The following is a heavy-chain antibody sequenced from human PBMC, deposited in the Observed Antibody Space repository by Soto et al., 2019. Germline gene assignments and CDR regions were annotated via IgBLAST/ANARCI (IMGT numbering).Heavy chain of an antibody. CDR2: IYYSGST. D-gene: IGHD3-3*01. J-gene: IGHJ6*02. Sequence: SETLSLTCTVSGGSISSGDYYWGWIRQPPGKGLEWIGYIYYSGSTYYNPSLKSRVTISVDTSKNQFSLKLSSVTAADTAVYYCARDSDTGGVFGNHYYYYGMDVWGQGTTVTVSS. V-gene: IGHV4-30-4*01. CDR1: GGSISSGDYY. CDR3: ARDSDTGGVFGNHYYYYGMDV.